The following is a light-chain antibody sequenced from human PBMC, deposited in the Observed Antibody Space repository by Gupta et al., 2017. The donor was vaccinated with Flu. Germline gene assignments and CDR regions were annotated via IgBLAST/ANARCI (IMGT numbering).Light chain of an antibody. CDR2: DSS. CDR1: QDISNY. Sequence: PSSLSASVGDRVTITCQASQDISNYLSWYQQKPGKAPKLLIYDSSNLKTGVPSMCSGSGSRTDFTITISSLQPEDIATYYCQQYDNLPYTFGQGTKLEIK. CDR3: QQYDNLPYT. J-gene: IGKJ2*01. V-gene: IGKV1-33*01.